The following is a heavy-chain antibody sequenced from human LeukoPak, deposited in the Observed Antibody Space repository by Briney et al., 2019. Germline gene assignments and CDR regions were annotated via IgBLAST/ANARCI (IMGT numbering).Heavy chain of an antibody. CDR3: ARDGDGFDL. V-gene: IGHV3-53*01. Sequence: PGGSLRLSCAASGLNVSDSYMSWVRQAPGKGLEWVSVLYSGGHTYYAAPVRGRFTISRDHSKNTLYLQMNSLRVEDTAIYYCARDGDGFDLWGQGTMVTVSS. CDR2: LYSGGHT. J-gene: IGHJ3*01. CDR1: GLNVSDSY.